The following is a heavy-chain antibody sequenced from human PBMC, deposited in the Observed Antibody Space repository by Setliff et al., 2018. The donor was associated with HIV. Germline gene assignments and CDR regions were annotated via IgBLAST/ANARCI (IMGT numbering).Heavy chain of an antibody. CDR1: GYTFTSYA. V-gene: IGHV1-3*01. D-gene: IGHD3-22*01. Sequence: ASVKVSCKASGYTFTSYAMHWVRQAPGQRLEWMGWINAGNGNTKYSQRFQGRVTITRNTSISTAYMELSSLRSEDTAVYYCARGPNYYDSSGYYYRDAFDIWGQGTMVTVSS. J-gene: IGHJ3*02. CDR3: ARGPNYYDSSGYYYRDAFDI. CDR2: INAGNGNT.